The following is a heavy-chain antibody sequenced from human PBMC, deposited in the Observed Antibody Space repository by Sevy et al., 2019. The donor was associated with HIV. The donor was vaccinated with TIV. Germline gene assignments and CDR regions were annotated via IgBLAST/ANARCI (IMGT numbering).Heavy chain of an antibody. J-gene: IGHJ4*02. CDR3: ARCGSYAHPSYYFDY. V-gene: IGHV3-48*03. CDR1: GFTFSSYE. Sequence: GGSLRLSCAASGFTFSSYEMNWVRQAPGKGLEWVSYISSSGSTIYYADSVKGRFTISRDNAKNSLYLQMNSLRAEDTDVYYCARCGSYAHPSYYFDYWGQGTLVTVSS. D-gene: IGHD1-26*01. CDR2: ISSSGSTI.